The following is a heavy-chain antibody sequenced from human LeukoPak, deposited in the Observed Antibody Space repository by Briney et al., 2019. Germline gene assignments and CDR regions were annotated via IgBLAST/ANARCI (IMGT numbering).Heavy chain of an antibody. CDR1: GDTLTTYS. Sequence: ASVKVSCTASGDTLTTYSISWVRQAPGQGLEWMGGIIPIFGTTQSAQKFQGRFTITADESTSTVYLDLNSLKSEDTAIYYCARVPNLNPNIAPDLWGQGTLVTVSS. D-gene: IGHD2/OR15-2a*01. J-gene: IGHJ4*02. CDR2: IIPIFGTT. V-gene: IGHV1-69*13. CDR3: ARVPNLNPNIAPDL.